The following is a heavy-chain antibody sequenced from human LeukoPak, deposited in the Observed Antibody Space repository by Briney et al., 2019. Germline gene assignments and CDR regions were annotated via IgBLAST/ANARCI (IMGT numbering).Heavy chain of an antibody. J-gene: IGHJ4*02. CDR1: GDSISSFY. CDR2: IYYSGST. V-gene: IGHV4-59*01. CDR3: ARLFHPALSGNYPFDY. Sequence: SETLSLTCTVSGDSISSFYWSWIRQPPGKGLEWIAYIYYSGSTSYNPSLKSRVTISVDTSKNQFSLKLNSVTAADTAMYYCARLFHPALSGNYPFDYWGQGTLVTVSS. D-gene: IGHD1-26*01.